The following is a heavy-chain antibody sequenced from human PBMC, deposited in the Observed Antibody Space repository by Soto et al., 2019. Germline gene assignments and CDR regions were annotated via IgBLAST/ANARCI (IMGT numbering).Heavy chain of an antibody. CDR3: ARDLPLPYSSSWAFDY. CDR1: GYTFTGYY. V-gene: IGHV1-2*02. J-gene: IGHJ4*01. CDR2: INPNSGGT. D-gene: IGHD6-13*01. Sequence: ASVKVSCKASGYTFTGYYMHWVRQAPGQGLEWMGWINPNSGGTNYAQKFQGRVTMTRDTSISTAYMELGRLRSDDTAVYYCARDLPLPYSSSWAFDYWGHGTLVTVSS.